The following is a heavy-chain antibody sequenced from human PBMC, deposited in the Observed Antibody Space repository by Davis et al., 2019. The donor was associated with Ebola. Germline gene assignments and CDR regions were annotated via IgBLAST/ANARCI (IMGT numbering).Heavy chain of an antibody. J-gene: IGHJ4*02. D-gene: IGHD6-13*01. Sequence: SAKGRFTISRDNAKNSLYLQMNSLRAEDTALYYCAKVGSSWYPDYWGQGTLVTVSS. V-gene: IGHV3-9*01. CDR3: AKVGSSWYPDY.